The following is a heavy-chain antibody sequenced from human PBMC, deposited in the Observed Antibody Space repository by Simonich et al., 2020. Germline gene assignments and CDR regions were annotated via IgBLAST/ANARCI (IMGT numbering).Heavy chain of an antibody. CDR2: INPNWGGT. J-gene: IGHJ4*02. CDR3: ARWPSIPASYGSGSYFDY. D-gene: IGHD3-10*01. V-gene: IGHV1-2*02. Sequence: QVQLVQSGAEVKKPGASVKVSCKASGYTFTGYYMPWVRQAPGQGLEWMGLINPNWGGTNVAQKFQGRVTMTRDTSISTAYMDLSRLRSDDTAVYYCARWPSIPASYGSGSYFDYWGQGTLVTVSS. CDR1: GYTFTGYY.